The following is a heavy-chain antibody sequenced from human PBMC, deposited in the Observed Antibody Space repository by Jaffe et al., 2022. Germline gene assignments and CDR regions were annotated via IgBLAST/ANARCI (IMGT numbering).Heavy chain of an antibody. CDR2: IYHSGST. V-gene: IGHV4-38-2*01. CDR3: ASMRGFSHSSSWMKNTMVNDY. CDR1: GYSISSGYY. D-gene: IGHD6-13*01. Sequence: QVQLQESGPGLVKPSETLSLTCAVSGYSISSGYYWGWIRQPPGKGLEWIGSIYHSGSTYYNPSLKSRVTISVDTSKNQFSLKLSSVTAADTAVYYCASMRGFSHSSSWMKNTMVNDYWGQGTLVTVSS. J-gene: IGHJ4*02.